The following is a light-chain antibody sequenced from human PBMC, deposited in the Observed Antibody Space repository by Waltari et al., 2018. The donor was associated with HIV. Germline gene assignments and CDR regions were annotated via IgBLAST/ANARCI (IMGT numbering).Light chain of an antibody. Sequence: IEMPQAPLSLPLTPRESAFIPCSSSPSLLHSNGYNSLDWYLQQPGQSPQLLIYLGSNRASGVPDRFSGSGSGTDFTLKISRVEAEDVGVYYCMQALQTPFTFGPGTKVDIK. CDR3: MQALQTPFT. V-gene: IGKV2-28*01. J-gene: IGKJ3*01. CDR1: PSLLHSNGYNS. CDR2: LGS.